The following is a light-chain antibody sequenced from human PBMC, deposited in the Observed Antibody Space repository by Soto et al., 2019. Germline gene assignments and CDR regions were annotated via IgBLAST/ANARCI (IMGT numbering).Light chain of an antibody. Sequence: QSALTQPASVSGSPGQSITISCTGTSSDVGAYNYVSWYQQHPGKAPKLMIFEVSDRPSGVSNRFSCSKSGNTASLTISGRQAEDEADYYCSSYTSSNTLVFGGGTKLTVL. CDR3: SSYTSSNTLV. V-gene: IGLV2-14*01. CDR1: SSDVGAYNY. CDR2: EVS. J-gene: IGLJ2*01.